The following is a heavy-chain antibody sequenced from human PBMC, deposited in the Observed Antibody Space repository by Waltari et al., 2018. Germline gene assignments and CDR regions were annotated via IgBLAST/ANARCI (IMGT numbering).Heavy chain of an antibody. D-gene: IGHD2-15*01. V-gene: IGHV4-30-4*08. Sequence: QVHLQESRPGLVQPSQTLSLTCTVSGGSISSGAYYWSWIRQPPGKGLEWIGYINYSGRNDYNQCIKSRGTISVDTYKNQFALKLSAVTAADTAVYYCDREDPHYFDYWGQGTLVTVSS. CDR2: INYSGRN. J-gene: IGHJ4*02. CDR3: DREDPHYFDY. CDR1: GGSISSGAYY.